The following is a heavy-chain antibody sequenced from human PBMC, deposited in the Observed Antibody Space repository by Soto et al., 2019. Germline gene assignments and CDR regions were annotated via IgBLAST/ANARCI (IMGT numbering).Heavy chain of an antibody. CDR1: GGSISSHC. CDR2: IYYSGST. J-gene: IGHJ5*02. D-gene: IGHD3-9*01. V-gene: IGHV4-59*08. Sequence: SVMMRLPWTVSGGSISSHCCSCIRQHPGKGLEWIGYIYYSGSTNYNPSLKSRVTISVDTSKNQFSLKLSSVTAADTAVYYCARINVILAGDTSVGLYLFDPWVQGTLVTVSS. CDR3: ARINVILAGDTSVGLYLFDP.